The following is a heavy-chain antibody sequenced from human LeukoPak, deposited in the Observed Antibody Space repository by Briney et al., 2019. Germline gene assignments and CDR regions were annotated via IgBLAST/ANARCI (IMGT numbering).Heavy chain of an antibody. Sequence: GGSLRLSCATSGFTFSSYEMNWVRQAPGKGLEWVSYISSSGSTIYYAVSVKGRFTISRENAKNSLYLQMNSLRAEDTAVYYCAELGITMIGGVWGKGTTVTISS. D-gene: IGHD3-10*02. CDR1: GFTFSSYE. CDR3: AELGITMIGGV. J-gene: IGHJ6*04. CDR2: ISSSGSTI. V-gene: IGHV3-48*03.